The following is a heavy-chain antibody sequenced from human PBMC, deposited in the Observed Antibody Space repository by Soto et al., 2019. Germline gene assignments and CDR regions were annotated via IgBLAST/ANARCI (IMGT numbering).Heavy chain of an antibody. Sequence: SETLSLTCTVSGASITSDSWSWMRQPAGKGLEWIGRVDISGTTNYNPSLKNRVTMSVDTSKNQFALRLRSVTAADTAVYFCAREIMPFGSSALYGRFDPWGPGTLVTVSS. V-gene: IGHV4-4*07. CDR3: AREIMPFGSSALYGRFDP. CDR1: GASITSDS. J-gene: IGHJ5*02. D-gene: IGHD6-19*01. CDR2: VDISGTT.